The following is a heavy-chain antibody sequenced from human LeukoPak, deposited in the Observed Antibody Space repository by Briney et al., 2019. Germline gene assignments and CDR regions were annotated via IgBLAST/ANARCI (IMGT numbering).Heavy chain of an antibody. J-gene: IGHJ4*02. CDR1: GYSFDEYA. Sequence: PGGSLRLSCASSGYSFDEYAMHWVRQAPGKGLEWVSGINWKSDKIGYADSVKGRFTISRDNSKNSLYLQMNSLRVEGTALYYCAKDRYCTSSSCPIDYWGQGTMVTVSS. CDR3: AKDRYCTSSSCPIDY. D-gene: IGHD2-2*01. CDR2: INWKSDKI. V-gene: IGHV3-9*01.